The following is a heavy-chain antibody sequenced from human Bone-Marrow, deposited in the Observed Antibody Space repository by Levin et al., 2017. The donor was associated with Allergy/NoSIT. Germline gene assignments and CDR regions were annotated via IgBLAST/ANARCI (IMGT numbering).Heavy chain of an antibody. J-gene: IGHJ3*02. CDR2: ISYDGSNK. V-gene: IGHV3-30-3*01. D-gene: IGHD2-15*01. CDR3: ARDLDIVVVVAASDAFDI. CDR1: GFTFSSYA. Sequence: PGGSLRLSCAASGFTFSSYAMHWVRQAPGKGLEWVAVISYDGSNKYYADSVKGRFTISRDNSKNTLYLQMNSLRAEDTAVYYCARDLDIVVVVAASDAFDIWGQGTMVTVSS.